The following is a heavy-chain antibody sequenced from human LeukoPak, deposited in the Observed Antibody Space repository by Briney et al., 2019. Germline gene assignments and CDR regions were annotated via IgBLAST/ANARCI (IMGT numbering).Heavy chain of an antibody. D-gene: IGHD2-21*02. V-gene: IGHV4-38-2*01. Sequence: PSETLSLTCAVSGYSITSGYYWAWIRQPPGKGLEWIGNIYHSGSTYYNASLKSRVTISVDTSKNQFSLKLSSVTAADTAVYYCAKGDRGYFDYWGQGTLVTVSS. CDR3: AKGDRGYFDY. CDR2: IYHSGST. J-gene: IGHJ4*02. CDR1: GYSITSGYY.